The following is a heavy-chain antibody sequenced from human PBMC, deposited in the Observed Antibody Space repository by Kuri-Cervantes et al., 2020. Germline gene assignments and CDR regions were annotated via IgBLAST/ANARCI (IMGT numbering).Heavy chain of an antibody. CDR3: ARGDILTGYFD. Sequence: GESLKISCAASGFTFSSSDMHWVRQASGKGLEWVSAIGKAGDSYYPGSVKGRFTTSRENAKNSLYLQMNSLRAGDTALYYCARGDILTGYFDWGQGTLVTVSS. V-gene: IGHV3-13*01. D-gene: IGHD3-9*01. CDR1: GFTFSSSD. CDR2: IGKAGDS. J-gene: IGHJ4*02.